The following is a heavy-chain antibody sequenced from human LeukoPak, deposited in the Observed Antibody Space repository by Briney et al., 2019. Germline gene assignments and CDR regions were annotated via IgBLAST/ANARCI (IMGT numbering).Heavy chain of an antibody. CDR2: IKQDGSEK. J-gene: IGHJ4*02. V-gene: IGHV3-7*01. CDR3: ARDKKADYGGNSGY. CDR1: GFTFSSYW. Sequence: GGSLRLSCAASGFTFSSYWMSWVRQAPGKGLEWVANIKQDGSEKYYVDSVKGRFTISRDNAKNSLYLQMNSLRAEDTAVYYCARDKKADYGGNSGYWGQGTLVTVSS. D-gene: IGHD4-23*01.